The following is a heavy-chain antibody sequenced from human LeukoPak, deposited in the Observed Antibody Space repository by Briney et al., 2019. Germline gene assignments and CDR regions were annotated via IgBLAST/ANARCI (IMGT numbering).Heavy chain of an antibody. Sequence: GASVKVSCKASGYTFTSYYMHWVRQAPGQGLEWVGIINPSGGSTSYAQKFQGRVTMTRDMSTSTVYKELSSLRSEDTAVYYCARDGLYGLYSSSWLTRLYYYYYYMDVWGKGTTVTVSS. CDR2: INPSGGST. J-gene: IGHJ6*03. V-gene: IGHV1-46*01. CDR1: GYTFTSYY. CDR3: ARDGLYGLYSSSWLTRLYYYYYYMDV. D-gene: IGHD6-13*01.